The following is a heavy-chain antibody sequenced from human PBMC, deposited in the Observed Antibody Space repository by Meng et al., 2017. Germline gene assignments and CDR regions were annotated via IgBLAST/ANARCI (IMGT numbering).Heavy chain of an antibody. CDR2: IIPIFGTA. D-gene: IGHD5-24*01. V-gene: IGHV1-69*01. Sequence: QVQMVQAGAEVKKPGSSVKVSCKASGGTFSSYAISWVRQAPGQGLEWMGGIIPIFGTANYAQKFQGRVTITADESTSTAYMELSSLRSEDTAVYYCARVLRDGYNLGYWGQGTLVTVSS. J-gene: IGHJ4*02. CDR1: GGTFSSYA. CDR3: ARVLRDGYNLGY.